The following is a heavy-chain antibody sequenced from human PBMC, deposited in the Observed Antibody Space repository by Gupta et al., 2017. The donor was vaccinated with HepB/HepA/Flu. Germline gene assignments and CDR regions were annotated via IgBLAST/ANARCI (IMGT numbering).Heavy chain of an antibody. CDR1: GGSIRSSSYY. CDR3: ARHGLANRPPAPLAWGYYYYMDV. CDR2: IYDSGST. Sequence: QLQLQESGPGLVKPSETLSLTCTVSGGSIRSSSYYWGWLRQPPGKGLEWIGSIYDSGSTYYNPSLKSRVTISVDTSKNQFSLKLSSGTAADTAVYYCARHGLANRPPAPLAWGYYYYMDVWGKGTTVTVYS. D-gene: IGHD7-27*01. J-gene: IGHJ6*03. V-gene: IGHV4-39*01.